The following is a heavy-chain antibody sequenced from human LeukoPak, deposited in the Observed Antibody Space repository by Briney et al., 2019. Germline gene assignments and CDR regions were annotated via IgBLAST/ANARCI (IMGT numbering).Heavy chain of an antibody. CDR2: IYYSGST. V-gene: IGHV4-39*07. J-gene: IGHJ4*02. CDR1: GGSISSSSYY. Sequence: SETLSLTCTVSGGSISSSSYYWGWIRQPPGKGLEWIGSIYYSGSTYYNPSLKSRVTISVDTSKNQFSLKLSSVTAADTAVYHCAGGVQWFGAVGPYFDYWGQGTLVTVSS. CDR3: AGGVQWFGAVGPYFDY. D-gene: IGHD3-10*01.